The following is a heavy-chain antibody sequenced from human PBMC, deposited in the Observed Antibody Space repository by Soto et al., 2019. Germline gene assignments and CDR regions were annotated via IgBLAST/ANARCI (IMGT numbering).Heavy chain of an antibody. D-gene: IGHD2-2*01. Sequence: GGSLRLSCAASGFTFSSYAMHWVRQAPGKGLEWVAVISYDGSNKYYADSVKGRFTISRDNSKNTLYLQMNSLRAEDTAVYYCARDASSTSPYYYGMDVWGQGTTVTVSS. J-gene: IGHJ6*02. CDR3: ARDASSTSPYYYGMDV. V-gene: IGHV3-30-3*01. CDR1: GFTFSSYA. CDR2: ISYDGSNK.